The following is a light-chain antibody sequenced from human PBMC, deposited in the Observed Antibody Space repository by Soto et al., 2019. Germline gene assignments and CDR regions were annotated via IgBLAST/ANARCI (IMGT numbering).Light chain of an antibody. V-gene: IGLV1-40*01. Sequence: QSVLTQPPSVSGAPGQRVTISCTGSSSNIGAGYDVHWYQQLPGTAPXLLIXXXXXXXXXXXXXFSGXXSGXXXXXXXXXXXAEDEADYYCQSYDSSLSGSVFGGGTKLTVL. CDR1: SSNIGAGYD. CDR2: XXX. J-gene: IGLJ3*02. CDR3: QSYDSSLSGSV.